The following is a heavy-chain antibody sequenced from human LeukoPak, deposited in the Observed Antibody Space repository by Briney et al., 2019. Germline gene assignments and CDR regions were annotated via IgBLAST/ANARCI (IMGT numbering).Heavy chain of an antibody. CDR2: INHNGNVN. D-gene: IGHD3-16*02. CDR1: GFTFSSYW. CDR3: ARVSSASYYDYVWGSYRETEGRGYFDY. Sequence: PGGSLRLSCAASGFTFSSYWMNWARQAPGKGLEWVASINHNGNVNYYVDSVKGRFTISRDNAKNSLYLQMNSLRAEDTAVYYRARVSSASYYDYVWGSYRETEGRGYFDYWGQGTLVTVSS. J-gene: IGHJ4*02. V-gene: IGHV3-7*01.